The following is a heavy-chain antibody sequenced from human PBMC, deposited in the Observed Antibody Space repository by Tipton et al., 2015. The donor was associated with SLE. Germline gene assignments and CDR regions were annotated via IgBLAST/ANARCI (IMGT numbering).Heavy chain of an antibody. CDR1: GASISSYY. V-gene: IGHV4-59*08. CDR3: ARHPTYFDY. Sequence: TLSLTCSVSGASISSYYWSWIRQPPGKGLEWIGYIYYSGSSNYNPSLKSRVTISLDTSKNQFSLRLSSVTAADTAVYYRARHPTYFDYWGQGTLVTVSS. CDR2: IYYSGSS. J-gene: IGHJ4*02.